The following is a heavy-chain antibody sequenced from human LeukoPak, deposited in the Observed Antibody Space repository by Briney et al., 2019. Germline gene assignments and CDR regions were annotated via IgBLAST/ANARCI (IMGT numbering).Heavy chain of an antibody. CDR2: ISAYNGNT. Sequence: ASVKVSCKASGYTFTSYGISWVRQAPGQGLEWMGWISAYNGNTNYAQKLQGRVTMTTDTSTSTVYMELRSLRSDDTAVYYCARGSVVAANHDAFDIWGQGTMVTVSS. CDR3: ARGSVVAANHDAFDI. CDR1: GYTFTSYG. D-gene: IGHD2-15*01. V-gene: IGHV1-18*01. J-gene: IGHJ3*02.